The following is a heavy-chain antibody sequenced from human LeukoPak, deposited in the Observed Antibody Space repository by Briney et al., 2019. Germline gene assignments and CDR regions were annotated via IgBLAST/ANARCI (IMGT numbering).Heavy chain of an antibody. CDR2: ISYDGSNS. CDR3: TRVSGWYSPPVD. CDR1: GFTFSSYA. V-gene: IGHV3-30-3*01. D-gene: IGHD6-19*01. Sequence: GGSLRLSCAASGFTFSSYAMHWVRQAPGKGLEWVAVISYDGSNSYYADSVKGRFTISRDNSKNMLYLQMNSLRAEDTAVYYCTRVSGWYSPPVDWGQGTLVTVSS. J-gene: IGHJ4*02.